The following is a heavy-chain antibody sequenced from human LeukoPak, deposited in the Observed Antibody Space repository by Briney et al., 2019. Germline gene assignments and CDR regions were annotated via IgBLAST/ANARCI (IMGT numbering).Heavy chain of an antibody. CDR3: AKGDTTWELPHDD. Sequence: GGSLRLSCAASGFTFSSYAMSWVRQAPGKGLEWVSAISGSGGSTYYADSVKGRFTISRDKSKNTLYLQMNSLRAEDTAVYYCAKGDTTWELPHDDWGQATLVTVSS. CDR1: GFTFSSYA. CDR2: ISGSGGST. J-gene: IGHJ4*02. D-gene: IGHD1-26*01. V-gene: IGHV3-23*01.